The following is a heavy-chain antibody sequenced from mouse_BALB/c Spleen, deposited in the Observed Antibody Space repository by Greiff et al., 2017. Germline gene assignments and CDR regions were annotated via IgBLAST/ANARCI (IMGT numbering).Heavy chain of an antibody. J-gene: IGHJ2*01. D-gene: IGHD2-14*01. Sequence: VHVKQSGTVLARPGASVKMSCKASGYSFTSYWMHWVKQRPGQGLEWIGAIYPGNSDTSYNQKFKGKAKLTAVTSASTAYMELSSLTNEDSAVYYCTRPYRYRYYFDYWGQGTTLTVSS. V-gene: IGHV1-5*01. CDR1: GYSFTSYW. CDR3: TRPYRYRYYFDY. CDR2: IYPGNSDT.